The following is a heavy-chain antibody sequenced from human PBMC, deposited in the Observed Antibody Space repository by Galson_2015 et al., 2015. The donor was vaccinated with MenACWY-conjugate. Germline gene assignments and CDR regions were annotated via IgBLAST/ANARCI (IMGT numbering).Heavy chain of an antibody. Sequence: YSGSTCYNPSLKSRVTISADTSKTQFSLRLNSVTAADTAVYYCARRHCSSGSCFFDYWGQGSLVTVSS. CDR2: YSGST. V-gene: IGHV4-59*08. J-gene: IGHJ4*02. D-gene: IGHD2-15*01. CDR3: ARRHCSSGSCFFDY.